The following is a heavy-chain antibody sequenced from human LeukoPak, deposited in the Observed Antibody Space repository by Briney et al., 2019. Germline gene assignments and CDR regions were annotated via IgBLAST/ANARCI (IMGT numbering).Heavy chain of an antibody. V-gene: IGHV3-23*01. CDR3: AKDAAMVRGVSYYYYGMDV. J-gene: IGHJ6*02. CDR1: GFTFSSYA. Sequence: GGSLRLSCAASGFTFSSYAMSWVRQAPGKGLEWVSAISGSGGSTYYADSVKGRFTISRDNSKNTLYLQMNSLRAEDTAVYYCAKDAAMVRGVSYYYYGMDVWGQGTTVTVSS. D-gene: IGHD3-10*01. CDR2: ISGSGGST.